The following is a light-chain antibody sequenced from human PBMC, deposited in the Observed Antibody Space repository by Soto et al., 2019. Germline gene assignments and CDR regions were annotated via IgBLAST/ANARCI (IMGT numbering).Light chain of an antibody. CDR3: QHYNSYSEA. V-gene: IGKV1-5*03. J-gene: IGKJ1*01. CDR1: QSISSW. CDR2: KAS. Sequence: DIQMTQSPSTLSASVGDRVTITCRASQSISSWLAWYQQKPGKAPKLLIYKASTLKSGVPSRFSGSGSGTEFTLTISSLQPYDFATYYCQHYNSYSEAFGQGTKV.